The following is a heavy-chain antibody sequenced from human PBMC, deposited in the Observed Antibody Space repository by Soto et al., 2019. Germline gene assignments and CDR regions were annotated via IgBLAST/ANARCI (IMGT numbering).Heavy chain of an antibody. Sequence: GGSLRLSCAASGFTFSSYAMSWVRQAPGKGLEWVSAISGSGGSTYYADSVKGRFTISRDNSKNTLYLQMNSLRAEDTAVYYCAKAEMATTLLLYFDYWDQGTLVTVSS. CDR3: AKAEMATTLLLYFDY. CDR2: ISGSGGST. J-gene: IGHJ4*02. CDR1: GFTFSSYA. V-gene: IGHV3-23*01. D-gene: IGHD3-16*01.